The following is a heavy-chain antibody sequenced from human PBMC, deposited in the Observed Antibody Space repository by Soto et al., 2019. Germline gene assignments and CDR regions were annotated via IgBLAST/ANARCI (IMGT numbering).Heavy chain of an antibody. CDR3: ARGLRNYYGVDV. D-gene: IGHD4-17*01. CDR1: GFTFSDYW. CDR2: IKFDGSFT. J-gene: IGHJ6*02. Sequence: EVQLVESGGGLVQPGGSLRLSCVASGFTFSDYWMHWVRQAPGKGLVWVSRIKFDGSFTSHADSVKGRFTISRDNARNTVHLQMDSLRAEDTGVYYCARGLRNYYGVDVWAQGTTVTVSS. V-gene: IGHV3-74*01.